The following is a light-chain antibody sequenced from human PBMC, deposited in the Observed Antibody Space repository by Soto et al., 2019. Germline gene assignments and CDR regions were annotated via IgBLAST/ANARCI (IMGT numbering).Light chain of an antibody. J-gene: IGKJ1*01. CDR2: LGS. CDR1: QSLLHSNGNNY. Sequence: DIVMTQSPLSLPVTPGEPASISCRSSQSLLHSNGNNYVEWYLQKPGQSPQLLIYLGSSRASGVPDRFSGSGSGTDFTLKIRRVEAEDVGVYYCMQALQTPRTFCQGTKG. CDR3: MQALQTPRT. V-gene: IGKV2-28*01.